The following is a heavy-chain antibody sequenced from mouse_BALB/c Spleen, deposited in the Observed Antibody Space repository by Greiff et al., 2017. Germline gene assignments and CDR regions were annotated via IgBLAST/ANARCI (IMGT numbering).Heavy chain of an antibody. V-gene: IGHV5-15*02. CDR2: ISNLAYSI. Sequence: EVQLVESGGGLVQPGGSRKLSCAASGFTFSDYGMAWVRQAPGKGPEWVAFISNLAYSIYYADTVTGRFTISRENAKNTLYLEMSSLRSEDTAMYYCARGLDYAMDYWGQGTSVTVSS. J-gene: IGHJ4*01. CDR3: ARGLDYAMDY. CDR1: GFTFSDYG. D-gene: IGHD4-1*01.